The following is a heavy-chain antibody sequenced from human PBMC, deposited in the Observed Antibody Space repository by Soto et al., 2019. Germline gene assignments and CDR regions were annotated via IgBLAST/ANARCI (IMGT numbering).Heavy chain of an antibody. J-gene: IGHJ1*01. V-gene: IGHV3-30*18. D-gene: IGHD4-17*01. CDR2: ISYDGSNK. CDR3: AKVTVTEYFQH. Sequence: GGSLRLSCAASGFTFSSYGMHWVRQAPGKGLEWVAVISYDGSNKYYADSVKGRFTISRDNSKNTLYLQMNSLRAEDTAVYYCAKVTVTEYFQHWGQSTLVTVSS. CDR1: GFTFSSYG.